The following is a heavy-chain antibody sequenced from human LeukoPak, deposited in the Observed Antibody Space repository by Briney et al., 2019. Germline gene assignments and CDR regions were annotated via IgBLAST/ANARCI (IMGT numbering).Heavy chain of an antibody. CDR2: ITTSSTYI. J-gene: IGHJ4*02. D-gene: IGHD6-19*01. Sequence: PGGSLRLSCAASGFTFSSYSMSWVRQAPGKGLEWVSSITTSSTYISYADSVKGRFTISRDNAKNSLYLQMNSLRAEDTAVYYCARGKYSSGWFDYWGQGTLVTVST. CDR1: GFTFSSYS. V-gene: IGHV3-21*01. CDR3: ARGKYSSGWFDY.